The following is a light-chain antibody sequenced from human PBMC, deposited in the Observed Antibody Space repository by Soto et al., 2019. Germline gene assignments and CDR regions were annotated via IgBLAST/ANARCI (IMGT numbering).Light chain of an antibody. Sequence: QSVLTQPASVSGSPGQSITISCTGTSSDVGSYNLDSWYQQHPGKAPKLMIYEGSKRPSGVSNRFSGSKSGNTASLTISGLQAEDEADYYCCSYAGSRYYVFGTGTKVTVL. V-gene: IGLV2-23*01. CDR2: EGS. J-gene: IGLJ1*01. CDR3: CSYAGSRYYV. CDR1: SSDVGSYNL.